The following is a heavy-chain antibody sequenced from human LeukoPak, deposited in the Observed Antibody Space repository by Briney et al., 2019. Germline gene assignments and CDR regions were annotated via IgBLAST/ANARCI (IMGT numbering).Heavy chain of an antibody. J-gene: IGHJ4*02. D-gene: IGHD4/OR15-4a*01. Sequence: SETLSLTCTVSGGSISSYYWSWIRQPPGKGLEWIGYISYSGNTNYNPSLKSRVAISVDTSKNQFSLRLSSVTAADTAVYYCARDRGLTTSGGVGFAYWGQGTLVTVSS. V-gene: IGHV4-59*01. CDR2: ISYSGNT. CDR1: GGSISSYY. CDR3: ARDRGLTTSGGVGFAY.